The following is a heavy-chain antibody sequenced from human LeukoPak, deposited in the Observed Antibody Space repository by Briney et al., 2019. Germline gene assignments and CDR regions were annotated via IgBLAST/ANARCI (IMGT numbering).Heavy chain of an antibody. CDR2: VNPGGSIA. V-gene: IGHV3-74*01. J-gene: IGHJ6*03. D-gene: IGHD3-16*01. CDR1: GFTFNNW. CDR3: VRGTYHAYYMDV. Sequence: PGGSLRLSCAASGFTFNNWIHWVRQAPGKGLVWVSRVNPGGSIANFADSVKGRFTISRDNAKNTVYLQTSSLTAEDTAVYYCVRGTYHAYYMDVWGKGTTVTVSS.